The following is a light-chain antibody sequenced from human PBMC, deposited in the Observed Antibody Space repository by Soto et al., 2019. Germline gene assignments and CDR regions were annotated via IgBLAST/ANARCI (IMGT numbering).Light chain of an antibody. CDR1: QSISIY. J-gene: IGKJ1*01. Sequence: DIQMTQSPSSLSASVGDRVTITCRASQSISIYLNWYQQKPGKAPKVLIYAASSLQSGVPPRFSGSGSGTDFTLTISCLQSEDFATYYCQQSYRTPRTFGQGTKVDIK. CDR2: AAS. V-gene: IGKV1-39*01. CDR3: QQSYRTPRT.